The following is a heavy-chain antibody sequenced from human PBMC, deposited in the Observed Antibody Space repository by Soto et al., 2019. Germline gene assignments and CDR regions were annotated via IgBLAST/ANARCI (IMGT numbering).Heavy chain of an antibody. CDR2: ISAYNGNT. V-gene: IGHV1-18*01. CDR3: ARDRGIVIVGGSIPDY. J-gene: IGHJ4*02. CDR1: GYTFTSYG. D-gene: IGHD1-26*01. Sequence: QVQLVQSGAEVKKPGASVKVSCKASGYTFTSYGISWVRRAPGQGLEWLGWISAYNGNTSYARNLQGRVTVTADTSTTTAYMELRSLRSDDTAVFYCARDRGIVIVGGSIPDYWGQGTLVSVSS.